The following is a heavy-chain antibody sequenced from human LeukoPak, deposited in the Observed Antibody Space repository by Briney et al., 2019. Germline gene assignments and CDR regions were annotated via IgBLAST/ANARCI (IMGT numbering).Heavy chain of an antibody. V-gene: IGHV4-39*01. Sequence: KPSETLSLTCTVSGGSISSSSYYWGWIRQPPGKGLAWIGSIYYSGSTYYNPSLKSRVTISVDTSKNQFSLKLSSVTAADTAVYYCARLVFIRGYSYGIDYWGQGTLVTVSS. J-gene: IGHJ4*02. CDR2: IYYSGST. CDR3: ARLVFIRGYSYGIDY. D-gene: IGHD5-18*01. CDR1: GGSISSSSYY.